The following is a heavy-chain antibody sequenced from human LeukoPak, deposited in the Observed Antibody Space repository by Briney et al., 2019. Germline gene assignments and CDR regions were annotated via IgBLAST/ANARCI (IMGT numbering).Heavy chain of an antibody. CDR2: ISYDGSNK. CDR3: ARDSGSPLWPRYYFDY. V-gene: IGHV3-30-3*01. J-gene: IGHJ4*02. D-gene: IGHD3-10*01. CDR1: GFTFSSYA. Sequence: GRSLRLSCAASGFTFSSYAMHWVRQAPGKGLEWVAVISYDGSNKYYADSVKGRFTISRDNSKNTPYLQMNSLRAEDTAVYYCARDSGSPLWPRYYFDYWGQGTLVTVSS.